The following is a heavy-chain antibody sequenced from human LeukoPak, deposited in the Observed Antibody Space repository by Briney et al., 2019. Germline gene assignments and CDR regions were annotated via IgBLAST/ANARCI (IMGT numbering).Heavy chain of an antibody. D-gene: IGHD3-9*01. CDR2: ISWNSGSI. CDR3: AKGGNDILTGYFDY. Sequence: GGSLRLSCAASGFTFDDYAMHWVRQAPGKGLEWVSGISWNSGSIGYADSVRGRFTISRDNAKNSLYLQMNSLRAEDTALYYCAKGGNDILTGYFDYWAREPWSPSPQ. J-gene: IGHJ4*02. V-gene: IGHV3-9*01. CDR1: GFTFDDYA.